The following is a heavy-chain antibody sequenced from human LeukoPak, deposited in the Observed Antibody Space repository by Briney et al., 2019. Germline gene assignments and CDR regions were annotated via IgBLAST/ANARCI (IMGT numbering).Heavy chain of an antibody. V-gene: IGHV3-21*01. J-gene: IGHJ3*02. CDR2: ISSSSSYI. CDR1: GFTFSSYS. D-gene: IGHD2-15*01. Sequence: GGSLRLSCAASGFTFSSYSMNWVRQAPGKGLEWVSSISSSSSYIYYADSVKGRFTISRDNAKNSLYLRMNSLRAEDTSVYYCARVKVASTAFDIWGQGTMVTVSS. CDR3: ARVKVASTAFDI.